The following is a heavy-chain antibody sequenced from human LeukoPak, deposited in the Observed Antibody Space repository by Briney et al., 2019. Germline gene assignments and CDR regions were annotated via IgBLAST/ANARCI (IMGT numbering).Heavy chain of an antibody. J-gene: IGHJ3*02. CDR3: AGWFSDSSSGAFDI. Sequence: PGGSLRLSCAASGFTFSSYWMHWVRQAPGKGLVWVSRINSDGSSTSYADSVKGRFTISRDNAKNTLYLQMNSLRAEDTAVYYCAGWFSDSSSGAFDIWGQGTMVTVSS. CDR1: GFTFSSYW. V-gene: IGHV3-74*01. CDR2: INSDGSST. D-gene: IGHD3-22*01.